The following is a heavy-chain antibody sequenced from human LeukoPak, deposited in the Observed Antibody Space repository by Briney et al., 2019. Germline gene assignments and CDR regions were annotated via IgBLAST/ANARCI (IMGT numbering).Heavy chain of an antibody. CDR3: AREGRGYSYGLIDY. CDR1: GFTFSSYE. V-gene: IGHV3-48*03. Sequence: AGGSLRLSCAASGFTFSSYEMNWARQAPGKGLEWVSYISSSGSTIYYADSVKGRFTISRDNAKNSLYLQMNSLRAEDTAVYYCAREGRGYSYGLIDYWGQGTLVTVFS. D-gene: IGHD5-18*01. J-gene: IGHJ4*02. CDR2: ISSSGSTI.